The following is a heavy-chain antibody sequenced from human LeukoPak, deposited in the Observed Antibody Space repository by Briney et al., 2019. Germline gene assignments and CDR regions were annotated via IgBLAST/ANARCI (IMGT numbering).Heavy chain of an antibody. J-gene: IGHJ4*02. CDR2: INSDGSST. CDR1: GFTFSSYW. CDR3: ARAVYCSSTSCHRGPDY. Sequence: GGSLRLSCAASGFTFSSYWMHCVRQAPGKGLVWVSRINSDGSSTSYADSVKGRFTISRDNAKNTLYLQMNSLRAEDTAVYYCARAVYCSSTSCHRGPDYWGQGTLVTVSS. D-gene: IGHD2-2*01. V-gene: IGHV3-74*01.